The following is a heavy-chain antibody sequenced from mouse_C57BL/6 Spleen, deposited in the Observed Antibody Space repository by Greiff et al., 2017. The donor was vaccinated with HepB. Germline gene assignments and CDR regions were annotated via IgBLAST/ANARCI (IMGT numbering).Heavy chain of an antibody. J-gene: IGHJ1*03. V-gene: IGHV1-80*01. CDR1: GYAFSSYW. D-gene: IGHD2-5*01. CDR2: IYPGDGDT. CDR3: ARLRAYYSNYEGYFDV. Sequence: QVQLKESGAELVKPGASVKISCKASGYAFSSYWMNWVKQRPGKGLEWIGQIYPGDGDTNYNGKFKGKATLTADKSPSTAYMQLSSLTSEDSAVYFCARLRAYYSNYEGYFDVWGTGTTVTVSS.